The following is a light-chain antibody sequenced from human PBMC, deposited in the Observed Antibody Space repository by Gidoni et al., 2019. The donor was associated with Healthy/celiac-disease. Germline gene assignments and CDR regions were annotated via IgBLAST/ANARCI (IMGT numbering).Light chain of an antibody. CDR3: QQYDNLPYT. V-gene: IGKV1-33*01. Sequence: DIQMTQYPSSLSASVGDRVTITCQASQDISNYLNWYQQKPGKAHKLLIYDAANLETGVPSRFSGSGSGTDFTFTISSLQPEDIATYYCQQYDNLPYTFXQXTKLEIK. CDR1: QDISNY. J-gene: IGKJ2*01. CDR2: DAA.